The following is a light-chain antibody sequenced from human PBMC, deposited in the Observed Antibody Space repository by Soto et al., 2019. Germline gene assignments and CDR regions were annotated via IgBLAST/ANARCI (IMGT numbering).Light chain of an antibody. CDR3: QQYNSYWT. CDR1: QSISSW. CDR2: DAS. V-gene: IGKV1-5*01. J-gene: IGKJ1*01. Sequence: EIRMSQSPSTLSASVGDRVTITCRASQSISSWLAWYQQKPGKAPKLLIYDASSLESGAPSRFSGSGSGTEFTLTISSLQPDDFATYYCQQYNSYWTFAQGTKVDIK.